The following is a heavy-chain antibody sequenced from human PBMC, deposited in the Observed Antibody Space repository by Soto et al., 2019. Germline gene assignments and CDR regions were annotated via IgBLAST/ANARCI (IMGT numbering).Heavy chain of an antibody. Sequence: ASETLSLTCTVSGGSISNYYWSWIRQPPGKGLEWIGYIYYSGSTNYNPSLKSRVTISVDTSKNQFSLKLSSVTAADTAVYYCARXRAVANPSYHYYYGMDVWGQGTTVTVSS. CDR3: ARXRAVANPSYHYYYGMDV. CDR1: GGSISNYY. CDR2: IYYSGST. V-gene: IGHV4-59*01. D-gene: IGHD5-12*01. J-gene: IGHJ6*02.